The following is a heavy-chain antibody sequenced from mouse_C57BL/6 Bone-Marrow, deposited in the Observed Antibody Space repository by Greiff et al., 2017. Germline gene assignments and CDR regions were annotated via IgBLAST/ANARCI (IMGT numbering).Heavy chain of an antibody. Sequence: EVNVVESGGGLVQPGGSMKLSCAASGFTFSDAWMDWVRQSPEKGLEWVAEIRNKANNHATYYAESVKGRFTISRDDSKSSVYLQMNSLRAEDTGIYYCTRIYYGNWVFDYWGQGTTLTVSS. J-gene: IGHJ2*01. CDR1: GFTFSDAW. D-gene: IGHD2-1*01. CDR3: TRIYYGNWVFDY. CDR2: IRNKANNHAT. V-gene: IGHV6-6*01.